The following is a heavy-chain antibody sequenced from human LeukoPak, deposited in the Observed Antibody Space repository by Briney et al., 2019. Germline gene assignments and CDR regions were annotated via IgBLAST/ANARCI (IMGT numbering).Heavy chain of an antibody. Sequence: GRSLRLSCAASGFTFSSYAMHWVRQAPGKGLEWVAVMLYDATNKNYADSVKGRFTISRDNSKNTLYLQMNSLRAEDTAVYYCARDRVDDYDVNLDYWGQGTLVTVSS. CDR3: ARDRVDDYDVNLDY. J-gene: IGHJ4*02. CDR1: GFTFSSYA. V-gene: IGHV3-30-3*01. D-gene: IGHD5/OR15-5a*01. CDR2: MLYDATNK.